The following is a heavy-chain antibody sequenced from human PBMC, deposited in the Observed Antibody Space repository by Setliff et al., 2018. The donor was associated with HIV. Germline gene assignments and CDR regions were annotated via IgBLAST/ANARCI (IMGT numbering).Heavy chain of an antibody. CDR3: ARGHYFKDV. D-gene: IGHD3-22*01. CDR2: IRHDGRNE. J-gene: IGHJ6*02. CDR1: GLTLSSYG. Sequence: GGSLRLSCAASGLTLSSYGMHWVRQAPGKGLDWVAFIRHDGRNEFYADSVEGRFTISRDNAKNSLYLQMNSLRAEDTAVYHCARGHYFKDVWGQGTTVTVSS. V-gene: IGHV3-30*02.